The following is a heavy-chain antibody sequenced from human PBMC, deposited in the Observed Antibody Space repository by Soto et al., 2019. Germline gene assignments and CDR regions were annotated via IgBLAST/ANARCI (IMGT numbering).Heavy chain of an antibody. J-gene: IGHJ4*02. D-gene: IGHD4-17*01. CDR3: AKDSSTVPDGIEY. Sequence: EVQLLESGGGLVQPGGSLRLSCAASGFTFSGYAMTWVRQAPGKGLEWVSGISGSGAGTYYADSVKGRFAISRDNFKNTLYLQMNSLRAEGTAIYYCAKDSSTVPDGIEYWGQGTLVTVSS. V-gene: IGHV3-23*01. CDR1: GFTFSGYA. CDR2: ISGSGAGT.